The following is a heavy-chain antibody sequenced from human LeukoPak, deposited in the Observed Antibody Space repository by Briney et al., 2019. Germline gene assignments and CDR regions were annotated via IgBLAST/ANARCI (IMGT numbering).Heavy chain of an antibody. CDR3: ARCEGGYATYYFDY. V-gene: IGHV4-39*07. D-gene: IGHD3-16*01. CDR1: GGSISSSSYY. J-gene: IGHJ4*02. Sequence: MTSETLSLTCTVSGGSISSSSYYWGWIRQPPGKGLEWIGSIYYSGSTYYNPSLKSRVTISVDTSKNQFSLKLSSVTAADTAVYYCARCEGGYATYYFDYWGQGTLVTVSS. CDR2: IYYSGST.